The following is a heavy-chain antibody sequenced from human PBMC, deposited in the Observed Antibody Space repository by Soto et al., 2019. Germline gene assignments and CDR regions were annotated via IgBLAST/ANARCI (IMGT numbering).Heavy chain of an antibody. D-gene: IGHD3-10*01. CDR1: GFIFSNYA. J-gene: IGHJ3*02. CDR2: ITGGGDTT. CDR3: AKDRRYASGSRDAFDI. V-gene: IGHV3-23*01. Sequence: EVQLLESGGGLVQPGGSLRLSCAASGFIFSNYAMSWVRQAPGKGLEWVSGITGGGDTTYNADSVKGRFTISRDNSKNKLYLQMNSLRAEDKAVYYCAKDRRYASGSRDAFDIWGQGTMVTVSS.